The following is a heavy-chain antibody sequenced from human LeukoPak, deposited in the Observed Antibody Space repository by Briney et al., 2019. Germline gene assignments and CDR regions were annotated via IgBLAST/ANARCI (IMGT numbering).Heavy chain of an antibody. CDR3: ARVGYSSGWYPLDY. J-gene: IGHJ4*02. CDR1: GGSISSYY. Sequence: SETLPLTCTVSGGSISSYYWSWIRQPAGKELECIGRIYATGSTNYNPSLKSRVTMSVDTSKNQVSLNLNSVTAADTAVYYCARVGYSSGWYPLDYWGQGTLVTVSS. D-gene: IGHD6-19*01. CDR2: IYATGST. V-gene: IGHV4-4*07.